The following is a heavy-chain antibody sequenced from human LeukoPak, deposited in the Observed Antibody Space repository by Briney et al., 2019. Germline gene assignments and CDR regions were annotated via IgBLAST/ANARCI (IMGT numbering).Heavy chain of an antibody. CDR2: IYYSGST. CDR3: ARHSKGWFDP. J-gene: IGHJ5*02. V-gene: IGHV4-39*01. Sequence: SETLSLTCIVSGGSISSSSYYWGWIRQPPGKGLEWIGSIYYSGSTYYNPSLKSRVTISVDTSKNQFSLKLSSVTAADTAVYYCARHSKGWFDPWGQGTLVIVSS. CDR1: GGSISSSSYY.